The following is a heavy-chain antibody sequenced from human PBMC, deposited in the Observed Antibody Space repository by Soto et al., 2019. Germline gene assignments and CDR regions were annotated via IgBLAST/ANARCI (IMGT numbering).Heavy chain of an antibody. D-gene: IGHD1-7*01. CDR2: MNPNSGNT. CDR3: AGVNWNSPTHLYYYYYYMDV. Sequence: GASVKVSCKASGYTFTSYDINWVRQATGQGLEWMGWMNPNSGNTGYAQKFQGRVTMTRNTSISTAYMELSSLRSEDTAVYYCAGVNWNSPTHLYYYYYYMDVWGKGTTVTVSS. J-gene: IGHJ6*03. CDR1: GYTFTSYD. V-gene: IGHV1-8*01.